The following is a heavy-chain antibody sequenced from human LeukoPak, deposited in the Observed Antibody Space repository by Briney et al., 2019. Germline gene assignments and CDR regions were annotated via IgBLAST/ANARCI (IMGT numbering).Heavy chain of an antibody. Sequence: PGGSLRLSCAASGFTFSSYAMSWVRQAPGKGLEWVSAISGGGGSTYYADSVKGRFTISRDNAKNSLYLQMNSLRAEDTAVYYRARADIVATTTDAFDIWGQGTMVTVSS. CDR2: ISGGGGST. V-gene: IGHV3-23*01. CDR1: GFTFSSYA. CDR3: ARADIVATTTDAFDI. J-gene: IGHJ3*02. D-gene: IGHD5-12*01.